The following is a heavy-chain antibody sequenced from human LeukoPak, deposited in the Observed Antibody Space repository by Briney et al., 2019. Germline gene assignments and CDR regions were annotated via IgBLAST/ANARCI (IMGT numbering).Heavy chain of an antibody. V-gene: IGHV4-34*01. J-gene: IGHJ5*02. Sequence: SETLTLTCAVYGGSFSGYYWSWIRQPPGKGLEWIGEINQSGSTNYNPSLTSRVTISVDTSKNQFSLKLSSVTAADTAVYYWARVFGDPSGWLMNWFDPWGQGTLVTVSS. D-gene: IGHD6-19*01. CDR2: INQSGST. CDR1: GGSFSGYY. CDR3: ARVFGDPSGWLMNWFDP.